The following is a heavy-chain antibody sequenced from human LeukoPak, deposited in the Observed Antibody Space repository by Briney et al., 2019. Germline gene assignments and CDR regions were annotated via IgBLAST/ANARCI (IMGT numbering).Heavy chain of an antibody. V-gene: IGHV3-7*03. Sequence: QAGGSLRLSCAASGFTFSSYWMSWVRQAPGKGLEWVASIKQDGSEKYYVDSVKGRFTISRDNAKNSLYLQMNSLRAEDTAVYYCASLSDYGDPYYFDYWGQGTLVTVSS. D-gene: IGHD4-17*01. CDR3: ASLSDYGDPYYFDY. CDR2: IKQDGSEK. J-gene: IGHJ4*02. CDR1: GFTFSSYW.